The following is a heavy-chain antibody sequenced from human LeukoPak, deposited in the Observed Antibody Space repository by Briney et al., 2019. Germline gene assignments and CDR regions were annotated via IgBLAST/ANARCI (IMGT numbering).Heavy chain of an antibody. CDR3: AKRVVAATGGWFDP. D-gene: IGHD2-15*01. CDR2: INPSGGST. J-gene: IGHJ5*02. CDR1: GYTFTSYY. Sequence: ASVKVSCKASGYTFTSYYMHWVRQAPGQGLEWMGIINPSGGSTSYAQKFQGRVTMTRDMSTSTVYMELSSLRSEDTAGYYCAKRVVAATGGWFDPWGQGTLVTVSS. V-gene: IGHV1-46*01.